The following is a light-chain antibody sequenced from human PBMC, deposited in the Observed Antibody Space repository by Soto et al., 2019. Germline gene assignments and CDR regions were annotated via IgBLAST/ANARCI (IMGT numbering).Light chain of an antibody. V-gene: IGKV3-20*01. CDR1: QSVSSIY. Sequence: DIVLTQSPGTLSLSPGERATLSCRASQSVSSIYLAWYQQKPGQAPSLLIYAASRRAAGVPDRFSGSGSGTDFTLTISRLEPEDFAVYYCQQYAASPRTFGQGTKVDI. CDR3: QQYAASPRT. CDR2: AAS. J-gene: IGKJ1*01.